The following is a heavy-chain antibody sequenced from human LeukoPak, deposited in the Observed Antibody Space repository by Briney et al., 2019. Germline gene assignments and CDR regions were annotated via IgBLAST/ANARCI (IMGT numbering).Heavy chain of an antibody. D-gene: IGHD3-3*01. V-gene: IGHV3-7*01. CDR2: IKPDGGDE. CDR3: ARINAQSHNFWSGYPHGWFDP. Sequence: GGSLRLSCAVSGFTFITYWMPWVRRGPEKGLAWVANIKPDGGDEYYADYVKGRFNIYRDNAKDSLYLQMNSVRAEDTAVYYCARINAQSHNFWSGYPHGWFDPWGQGTLVTASS. CDR1: GFTFITYW. J-gene: IGHJ5*02.